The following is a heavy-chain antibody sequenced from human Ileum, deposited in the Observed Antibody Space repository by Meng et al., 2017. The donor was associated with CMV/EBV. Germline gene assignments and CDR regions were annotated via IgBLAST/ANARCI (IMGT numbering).Heavy chain of an antibody. CDR1: GFTFSSYS. V-gene: IGHV3-7*01. CDR3: AAYMKDALDL. D-gene: IGHD2-21*01. J-gene: IGHJ3*01. CDR2: INQDGGEK. Sequence: GGSLRLSCAASGFTFSSYSMNWVRQAPGKGLEWVANINQDGGEKYYADSVKGRSTISRDNANNSLSLQISSLRAEDTAMYYCAAYMKDALDLWGQGTLVTVSS.